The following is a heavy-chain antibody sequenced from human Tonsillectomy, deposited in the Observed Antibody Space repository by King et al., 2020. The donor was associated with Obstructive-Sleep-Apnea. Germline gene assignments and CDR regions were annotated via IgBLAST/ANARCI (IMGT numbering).Heavy chain of an antibody. V-gene: IGHV7-4-1*02. CDR1: GYTFTSYA. CDR3: ARYIVVVPGYYYYGMDV. J-gene: IGHJ6*02. Sequence: QLVQSGSELKKPGASVKVSCKASGYTFTSYAMNWVRQAPGQGLDGMGVINTTTWNPTYSQGFTGRFVFSLDTPVSTAYLQISSLKAEDTAVYYCARYIVVVPGYYYYGMDVWGQGTTVTVSS. D-gene: IGHD2-2*01. CDR2: INTTTWNP.